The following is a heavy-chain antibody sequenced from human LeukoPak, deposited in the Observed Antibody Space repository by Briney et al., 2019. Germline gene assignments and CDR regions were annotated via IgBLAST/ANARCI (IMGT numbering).Heavy chain of an antibody. CDR1: GVSISSSEW. CDR2: IHRDGRT. CDR3: AREYDHVWGSHLDY. Sequence: PSETLSLTCAVSGVSISSSEWWIWVRQPPGQGLEWIGEIHRDGRTRYNPSLKSRVTMSMDYSKNQFSLSVTSVTAADTAIYYCAREYDHVWGSHLDYWGQGHLVTVSS. V-gene: IGHV4-4*02. J-gene: IGHJ4*02. D-gene: IGHD3-16*01.